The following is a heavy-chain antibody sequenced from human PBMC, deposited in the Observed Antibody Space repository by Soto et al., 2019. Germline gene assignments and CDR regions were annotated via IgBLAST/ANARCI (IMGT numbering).Heavy chain of an antibody. CDR1: GYTFTSYY. CDR2: INPSGGST. V-gene: IGHV1-46*01. CDR3: APHLRYFDWTLSY. Sequence: QVQLVQSGAEVKKPGASVKVSCKASGYTFTSYYMHWVRQAPGQGLEWMGIINPSGGSTSYAQKFQGRVTMTRENSMSTVYMELSSLRSEDTAVYYCAPHLRYFDWTLSYWGQGTLVTVSS. J-gene: IGHJ4*02. D-gene: IGHD3-9*01.